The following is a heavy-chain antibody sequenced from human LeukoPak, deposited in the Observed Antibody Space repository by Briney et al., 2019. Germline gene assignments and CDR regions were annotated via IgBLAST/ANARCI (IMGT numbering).Heavy chain of an antibody. V-gene: IGHV3-30*19. CDR3: ARKMMSYYDSSGYPMPPDS. CDR2: IWYDGSNK. Sequence: PGRSLRLSCAASGFTFSSYGMHWVCQAPGKGLEWVAVIWYDGSNKYYADSVKGRFTISRDNSKNTLYLQMASLKAEDTAVYYCARKMMSYYDSSGYPMPPDSWGQGTLVTVSS. CDR1: GFTFSSYG. J-gene: IGHJ4*02. D-gene: IGHD3-22*01.